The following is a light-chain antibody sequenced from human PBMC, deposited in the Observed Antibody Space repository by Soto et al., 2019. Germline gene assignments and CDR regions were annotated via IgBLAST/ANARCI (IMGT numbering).Light chain of an antibody. CDR1: QDISNY. V-gene: IGKV1-33*01. Sequence: DIQMTQSPSCLSASVGYRVTITCQASQDISNYLNWYQQKPGKAPKLPIYDESNLEKWVPSRFSGSGSGTDCTFTINSLQPEDIATYYCPQYDNIPISFGQGTRLEIK. CDR3: PQYDNIPIS. CDR2: DES. J-gene: IGKJ5*01.